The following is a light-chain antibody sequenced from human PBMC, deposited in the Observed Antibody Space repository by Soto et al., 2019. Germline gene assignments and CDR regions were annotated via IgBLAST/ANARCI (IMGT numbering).Light chain of an antibody. Sequence: DIQMTQSPSTLSASVGDRVTITCRARQSISRWLAWYQQKPGKAPKLLIYKASSLESAVPSRFSGSGSRTEFTLTISSLPPYYFATYYCQQYKSPWTFGQATKVEIK. CDR2: KAS. CDR1: QSISRW. V-gene: IGKV1-5*03. J-gene: IGKJ1*01. CDR3: QQYKSPWT.